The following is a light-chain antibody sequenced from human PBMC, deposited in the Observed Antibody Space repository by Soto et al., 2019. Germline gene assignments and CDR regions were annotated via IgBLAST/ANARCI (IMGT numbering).Light chain of an antibody. CDR1: QSVSRS. J-gene: IGKJ5*01. CDR3: QQRSDWPFT. Sequence: EIVLTQSPATLSLSPGERATLSCRASQSVSRSFAWFQQIPGQAPRLLIYEASHRATDIPARFSGSGSGTDFTLTITSLEPEDFAIYYCQQRSDWPFTCGQGTRLEI. CDR2: EAS. V-gene: IGKV3-11*01.